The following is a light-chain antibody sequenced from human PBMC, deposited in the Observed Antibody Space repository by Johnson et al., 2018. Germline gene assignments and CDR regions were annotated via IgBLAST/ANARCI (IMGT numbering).Light chain of an antibody. CDR3: GTWDSSLSAGNG. CDR2: ENN. V-gene: IGLV1-51*02. J-gene: IGLJ1*01. CDR1: SSNIGNNY. Sequence: QSVLTQPPSVSAAPGQKVTISCSGSSSNIGNNYVSWYQQLPGTAPKLLIYENNKRPSGIPDRFSGSKSGTSATLGITGLQTGAEADDYGGTWDSSLSAGNGFGTGTKVTVL.